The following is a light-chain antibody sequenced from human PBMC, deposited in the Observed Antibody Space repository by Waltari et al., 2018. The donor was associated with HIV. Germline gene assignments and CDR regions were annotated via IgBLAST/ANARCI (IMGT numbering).Light chain of an antibody. CDR2: MNN. J-gene: IGLJ3*02. V-gene: IGLV1-47*01. CDR3: AAWDASLSAWV. Sequence: QSVLTQPPTASGTPGQRVTISCSGSSSNIGSNYVYWHQQLPGTAPKLLIYMNNQRPSGVPDRVSGSKSGTSASLAISGLRSEDEADYYCAAWDASLSAWVFGGGTKLTVL. CDR1: SSNIGSNY.